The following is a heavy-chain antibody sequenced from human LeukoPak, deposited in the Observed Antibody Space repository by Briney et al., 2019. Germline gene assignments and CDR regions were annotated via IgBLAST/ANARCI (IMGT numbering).Heavy chain of an antibody. V-gene: IGHV4-59*08. CDR3: ARHSRGYYYYGMDV. CDR2: IHYSGTT. J-gene: IGHJ6*02. CDR1: GGSISSYY. Sequence: PSETLSLTCSVSGGSISSYYWSWIRQPPGKGLEWIGYIHYSGTTNYNPSLKSRVTISVNTSKNQFSLNLNSVTAADTAVYYCARHSRGYYYYGMDVWGQGTTVTVSS.